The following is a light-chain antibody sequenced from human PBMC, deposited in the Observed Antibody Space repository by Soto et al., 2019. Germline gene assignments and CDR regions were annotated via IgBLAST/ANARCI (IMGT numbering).Light chain of an antibody. Sequence: QSVLTQPPSVSGAPGQRVTISCTESSSNIGAGYDVHWYQQLPGTAPKLLIYGNSNRPSGVPDRFSGSKSGTSASLAIIGLQAEDEADYYCQSYDSSLSGWVFGGGTKVTVL. CDR1: SSNIGAGYD. CDR2: GNS. V-gene: IGLV1-40*01. CDR3: QSYDSSLSGWV. J-gene: IGLJ3*02.